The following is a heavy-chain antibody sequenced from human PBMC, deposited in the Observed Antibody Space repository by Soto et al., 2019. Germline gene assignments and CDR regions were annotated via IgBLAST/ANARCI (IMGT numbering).Heavy chain of an antibody. CDR1: GFSLSTSGVG. D-gene: IGHD4-17*01. CDR2: IYWDDDK. Sequence: QITLKESGPTLVKPTQTLTLTCTFSGFSLSTSGVGVGWIRQPPGKALEWLALIYWDDDKRYSPSLKSRLTITKDTSKNQVVLTMTNMDPVDTATYYCAHSRVGGDYASYAFDIWGQGTMVTVSS. V-gene: IGHV2-5*02. J-gene: IGHJ3*02. CDR3: AHSRVGGDYASYAFDI.